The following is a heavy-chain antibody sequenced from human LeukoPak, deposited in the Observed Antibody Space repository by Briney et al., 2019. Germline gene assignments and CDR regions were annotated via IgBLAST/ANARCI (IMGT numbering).Heavy chain of an antibody. CDR1: GDSISSGGYY. J-gene: IGHJ6*04. CDR3: ARGYGSGSPLGMDV. Sequence: PSETLSLTCTVSGDSISSGGYYWTWIRQHPGKGLEWIGYICYNGSTYYNPSLKSRVTMSVDTSKNQFSLKLSSVTAADTAVYYCARGYGSGSPLGMDVWGKGTTVTVSS. CDR2: ICYNGST. V-gene: IGHV4-31*03. D-gene: IGHD3-10*01.